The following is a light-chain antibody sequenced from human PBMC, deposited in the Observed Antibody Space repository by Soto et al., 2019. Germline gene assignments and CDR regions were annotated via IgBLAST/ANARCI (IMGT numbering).Light chain of an antibody. Sequence: QSALTQPHSGSGAPEQSFTLSCTGTSSGVGAYNFASWYQQRSGTATRLIIYDVNKRPSGVPDRFSGSKSGNTASLTISGLQAEDEADYYCCSYAGKYKYVFGGGTKFTVL. CDR2: DVN. J-gene: IGLJ1*01. CDR3: CSYAGKYKYV. CDR1: SSGVGAYNF. V-gene: IGLV2-11*01.